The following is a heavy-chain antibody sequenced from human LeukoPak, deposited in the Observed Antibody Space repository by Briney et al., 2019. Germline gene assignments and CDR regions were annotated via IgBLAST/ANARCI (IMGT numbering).Heavy chain of an antibody. D-gene: IGHD1-26*01. Sequence: GGSLRLSCAASGFTFSSNSMTWVRQTPGKGLEWVSGISGSGDSTFYADSVKGRFTISRDNAKNSLYLQMNSLRAEDTALYYCAKGSHDGTSHWGQGTLVTVSS. V-gene: IGHV3-23*01. CDR2: ISGSGDST. CDR3: AKGSHDGTSH. J-gene: IGHJ4*02. CDR1: GFTFSSNS.